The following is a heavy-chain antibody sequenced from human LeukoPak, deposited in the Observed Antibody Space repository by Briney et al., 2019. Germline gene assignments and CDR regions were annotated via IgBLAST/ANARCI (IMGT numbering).Heavy chain of an antibody. Sequence: GASVKVSCKTSGYTFTSFAISWVRQAPGQGLEWMGWISANNGNTNYAQRFQGRVTMTTDTSRNTAYMELRSLRSDDSAVYYCARVGRDYYDRSGYLVGAFDIWGQGTMVTVS. D-gene: IGHD3-22*01. V-gene: IGHV1-18*01. CDR1: GYTFTSFA. CDR3: ARVGRDYYDRSGYLVGAFDI. CDR2: ISANNGNT. J-gene: IGHJ3*02.